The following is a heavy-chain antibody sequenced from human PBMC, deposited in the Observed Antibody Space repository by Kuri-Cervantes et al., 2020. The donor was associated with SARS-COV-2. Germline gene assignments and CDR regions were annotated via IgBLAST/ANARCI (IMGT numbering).Heavy chain of an antibody. V-gene: IGHV4-39*02. Sequence: SETLSLTCTVSGGSISSSSYYWGWIRQPPGKGLEWIGSIYYSGSTYYNPSLKSRVTISVDTSKNQFSLKLSSVTAADTAVYYCAKDRIGVFGVEYYYGMDVWGQGTTVTVSS. CDR1: GGSISSSSYY. J-gene: IGHJ6*02. CDR3: AKDRIGVFGVEYYYGMDV. CDR2: IYYSGST. D-gene: IGHD3-3*01.